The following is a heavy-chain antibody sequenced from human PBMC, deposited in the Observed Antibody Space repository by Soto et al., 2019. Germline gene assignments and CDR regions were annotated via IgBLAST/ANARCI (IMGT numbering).Heavy chain of an antibody. V-gene: IGHV5-51*01. CDR2: IYPGDSDT. J-gene: IGHJ4*02. D-gene: IGHD3-9*01. Sequence: HGESLKISCKGSGYRFTSYWIGWVRQMPGKGLEWMGIIYPGDSDTRYSPSFQGQVTISADKSINTAYLQWSSVKASDTAMYYCARHSTYSDILTGIERLHYWGQGTLVTVSS. CDR3: ARHSTYSDILTGIERLHY. CDR1: GYRFTSYW.